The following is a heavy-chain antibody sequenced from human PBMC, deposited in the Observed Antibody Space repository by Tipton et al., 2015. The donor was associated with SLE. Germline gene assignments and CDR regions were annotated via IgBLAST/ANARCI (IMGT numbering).Heavy chain of an antibody. J-gene: IGHJ4*02. Sequence: GLVKPSETLSLTCTVSGGSVSSSHYYWSWIRQPPGKGLEWIGEINHSGSTNYNPSLKSRVTISVDTSKNQFSLKLSSVTAADTAVYYYARAGILTGYYPYFDYWGQGTLVTVSS. CDR2: INHSGST. CDR3: ARAGILTGYYPYFDY. CDR1: GGSVSSSHYY. V-gene: IGHV4-39*07. D-gene: IGHD3-9*01.